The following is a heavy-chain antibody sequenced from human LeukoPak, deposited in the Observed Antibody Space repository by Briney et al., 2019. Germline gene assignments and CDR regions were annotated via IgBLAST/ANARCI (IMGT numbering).Heavy chain of an antibody. D-gene: IGHD2-15*01. CDR3: HCSGGSWPPWIYYYYMDV. V-gene: IGHV4-4*07. CDR1: GGSISSYY. Sequence: SETLSLTCTVSGGSISSYYWSWIRQPAGKGLEWIGRIYTSGSTNYNPSLKSRVTMSVDTSKNQFSLKLSSVTAADTAVYYCHCSGGSWPPWIYYYYMDVWGKGTTVTISS. CDR2: IYTSGST. J-gene: IGHJ6*03.